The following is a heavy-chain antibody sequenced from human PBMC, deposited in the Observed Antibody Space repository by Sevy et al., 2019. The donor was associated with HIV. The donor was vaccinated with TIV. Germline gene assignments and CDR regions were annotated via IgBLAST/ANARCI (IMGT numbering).Heavy chain of an antibody. CDR1: GYTLTQLS. CDR2: FDPEDGEK. D-gene: IGHD3-22*01. J-gene: IGHJ4*02. Sequence: ASVKVSCKVSGYTLTQLSMHWVRQAPGKGLEWMGSFDPEDGEKIYARKFQGRVTLTEDKFRDTAYMELGSLRSEDTAVYYCASTKDYYDNTGDPFDFWGQGTLVTVSS. V-gene: IGHV1-24*01. CDR3: ASTKDYYDNTGDPFDF.